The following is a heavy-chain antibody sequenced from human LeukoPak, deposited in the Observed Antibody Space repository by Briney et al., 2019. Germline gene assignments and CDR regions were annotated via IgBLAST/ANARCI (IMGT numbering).Heavy chain of an antibody. CDR1: GGTFSSYA. V-gene: IGHV1-18*04. Sequence: ASVKVSCKASGGTFSSYAISWVRQAPGQGLEWMGWISAYNGNTNYAQKLQGRVTMTTDTSTSTAYMELRSLRSDDTAVYYCARYGSGDLHFDYWGQGTLVTVSS. D-gene: IGHD3-10*01. J-gene: IGHJ4*02. CDR2: ISAYNGNT. CDR3: ARYGSGDLHFDY.